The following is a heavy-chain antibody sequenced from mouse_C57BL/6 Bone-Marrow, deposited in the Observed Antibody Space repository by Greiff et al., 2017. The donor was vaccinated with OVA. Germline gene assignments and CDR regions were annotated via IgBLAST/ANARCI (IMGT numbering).Heavy chain of an antibody. CDR1: GFTFSSYA. Sequence: EVKVEESGGGLVKPGGSLKLSCAASGFTFSSYAMSWVRQTPEKRLEWVATISDGGSYTYYPDNVKGRFTISRDNAKNNLYLQMSHLKSEDTAMYYCASDITTVVANFDVWGTGTTVTVSS. D-gene: IGHD1-1*01. J-gene: IGHJ1*03. CDR2: ISDGGSYT. V-gene: IGHV5-4*03. CDR3: ASDITTVVANFDV.